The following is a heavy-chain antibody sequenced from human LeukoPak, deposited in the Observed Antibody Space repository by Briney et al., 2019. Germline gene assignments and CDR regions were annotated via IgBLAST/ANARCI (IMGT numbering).Heavy chain of an antibody. CDR2: VSYDGTNE. CDR3: ARDPQLRSSYFDY. Sequence: GGSLRLSCAASGFSLSGHGMHWVRQAPGKGLEWVAVVSYDGTNEYYVDSVKGRFTISRDSSENALHLHMNSLRVEDTAVYYCARDPQLRSSYFDYWGQGVLVTVSS. V-gene: IGHV3-30*03. D-gene: IGHD6-13*01. CDR1: GFSLSGHG. J-gene: IGHJ4*02.